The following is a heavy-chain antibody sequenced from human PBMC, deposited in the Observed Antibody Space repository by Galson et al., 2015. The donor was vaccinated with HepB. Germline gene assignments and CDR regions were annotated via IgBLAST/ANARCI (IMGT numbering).Heavy chain of an antibody. Sequence: SLRLSCAASGFTFSSYGMHWVRQAPGKGLEWVAVISYDGSNKYYADSVKGRFTISRDNSKNTLYLQMNSLRAKDTAVYYCARSGWVYYVFYGMDVWGQGTTVTVSS. D-gene: IGHD3-10*02. V-gene: IGHV3-30*03. CDR2: ISYDGSNK. CDR3: ARSGWVYYVFYGMDV. CDR1: GFTFSSYG. J-gene: IGHJ6*02.